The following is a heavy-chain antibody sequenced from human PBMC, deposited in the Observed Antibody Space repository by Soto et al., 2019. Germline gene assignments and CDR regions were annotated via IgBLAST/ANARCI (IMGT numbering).Heavy chain of an antibody. Sequence: QVQLVQSGAEVKKPGASVKVSCKASGYTFTSYDINWVRQATGQGLEWMGWMNPNSGNTGYAQKFQGRVTMTRNTSISTAYMELSSXXSEXXAXXYXXXXXXXXXTSCYGREVDYWGQGTLVTVSS. CDR2: MNPNSGNT. J-gene: IGHJ4*02. CDR3: XXXXXXXXTSCYGREVDY. V-gene: IGHV1-8*01. D-gene: IGHD2-2*01. CDR1: GYTFTSYD.